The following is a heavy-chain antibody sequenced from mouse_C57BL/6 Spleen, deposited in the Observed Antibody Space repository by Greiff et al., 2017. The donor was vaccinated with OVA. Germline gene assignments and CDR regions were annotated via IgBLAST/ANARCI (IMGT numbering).Heavy chain of an antibody. J-gene: IGHJ3*01. CDR1: GYTFTDYE. D-gene: IGHD2-4*01. V-gene: IGHV1-15*01. Sequence: VHLVESGAELVRPGASVTLSCKASGYTFTDYEMHWVKQTPVHGLEWIGAIDPETGGTAYNQKFKGKAILTADKSSSTAYMELRSLTSEDSAVYYCTNYDYDTWFAYWGQGTLVTVSA. CDR2: IDPETGGT. CDR3: TNYDYDTWFAY.